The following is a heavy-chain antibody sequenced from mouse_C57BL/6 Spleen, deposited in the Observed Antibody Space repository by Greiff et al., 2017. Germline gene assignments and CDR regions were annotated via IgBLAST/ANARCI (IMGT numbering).Heavy chain of an antibody. CDR3: ARRTTVVAPYYYAMDY. D-gene: IGHD1-1*01. Sequence: VQLQQSGPVLVKPGASVKMSCKASGYTFTDYYMNWVKQSHGKSLEWIGVINPYNGGTSYNQKFKGKATLTVDKSSSTAYMELNSLTSEDSAVYYCARRTTVVAPYYYAMDYWGQGTSVTVSS. J-gene: IGHJ4*01. CDR2: INPYNGGT. V-gene: IGHV1-19*01. CDR1: GYTFTDYY.